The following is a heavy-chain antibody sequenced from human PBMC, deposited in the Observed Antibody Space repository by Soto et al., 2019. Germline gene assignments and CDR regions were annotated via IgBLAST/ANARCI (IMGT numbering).Heavy chain of an antibody. CDR3: ARGLVPRGGVFDY. V-gene: IGHV4-59*08. J-gene: IGHJ4*02. D-gene: IGHD6-6*01. CDR2: IYYSGST. Sequence: SETLSLTCTVSGGSISSYYWSWIRQPPGKGLEWIGYIYYSGSTNYNPSLKSRVTISVDTSKNQFSLKLSSVTAADTAVYYCARGLVPRGGVFDYWGQGTLVTVSS. CDR1: GGSISSYY.